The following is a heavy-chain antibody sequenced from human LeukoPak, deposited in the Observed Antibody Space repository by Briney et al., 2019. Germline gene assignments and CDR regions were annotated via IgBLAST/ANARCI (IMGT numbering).Heavy chain of an antibody. D-gene: IGHD3-3*01. J-gene: IGHJ4*02. Sequence: SVQVSCKASGYTFTGYYIHWVRQAPGQGLEWMGFINPNTGGTSYAQKFQARVTMTRDTSISTAYMELSGLRSDDTAVYYCARRYDFWSGYPTAFDYWGQGTLVTVSS. CDR1: GYTFTGYY. V-gene: IGHV1-2*02. CDR3: ARRYDFWSGYPTAFDY. CDR2: INPNTGGT.